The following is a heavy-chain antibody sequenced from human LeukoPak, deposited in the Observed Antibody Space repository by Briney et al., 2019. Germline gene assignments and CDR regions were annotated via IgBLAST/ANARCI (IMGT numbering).Heavy chain of an antibody. CDR2: INPSGGST. CDR3: ARDRAALRYFERGGPDY. Sequence: ASVKVSCKASGYTFTSYYMHWVRQAPGQGLEWMGIINPSGGSTSYAQKFRGRVTMTRDTSTSTVYMELSSLRSEDTAVYCCARDRAALRYFERGGPDYWGQGTLVTVSS. J-gene: IGHJ4*02. V-gene: IGHV1-46*01. CDR1: GYTFTSYY. D-gene: IGHD3-9*01.